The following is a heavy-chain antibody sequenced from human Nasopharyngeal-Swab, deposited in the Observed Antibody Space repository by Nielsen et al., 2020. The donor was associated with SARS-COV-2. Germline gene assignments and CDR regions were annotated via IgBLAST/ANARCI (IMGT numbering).Heavy chain of an antibody. Sequence: ETLSLTCTVSGGSISSSSYYWGWVRQAPGKGLEWVSYISSSSSTIYYADSVKGRFTISRDNAKNSLYLQMNSLRDEDTAVYYCARDPGYSSSWYYNWFDPWGQGTLVTVSS. J-gene: IGHJ5*02. CDR3: ARDPGYSSSWYYNWFDP. CDR2: ISSSSSTI. CDR1: GGSISSSSYY. D-gene: IGHD6-13*01. V-gene: IGHV3-48*02.